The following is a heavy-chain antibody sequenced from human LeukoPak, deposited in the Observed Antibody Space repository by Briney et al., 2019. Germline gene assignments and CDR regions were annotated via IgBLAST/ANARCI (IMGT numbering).Heavy chain of an antibody. D-gene: IGHD3-10*01. CDR2: ISGSGGST. CDR1: GFTFSTYA. V-gene: IGHV3-23*01. J-gene: IGHJ5*02. CDR3: AKDRLGEFNWFDP. Sequence: GGSLRLSCAASGFTFSTYAMSWVRQAPGKGLEWVSRISGSGGSTYYADSVKGRSTISRDNSKNTLYLQMNSLRAEDTAVYHCAKDRLGEFNWFDPWGQGTLVTVSS.